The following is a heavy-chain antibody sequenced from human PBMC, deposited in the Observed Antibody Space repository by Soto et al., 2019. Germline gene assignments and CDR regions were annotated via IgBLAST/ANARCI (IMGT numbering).Heavy chain of an antibody. CDR1: GGSISSGGYY. D-gene: IGHD3-16*02. CDR3: ARVSYDYVWGSYRYSTQYFDY. V-gene: IGHV4-31*03. Sequence: SETLSLTCTVSGGSISSGGYYWSWIRQHPGKGLEWFGYIYYSGSTYYNPSLKSRVTISVDTSKNQFSLKLSSVTAADTAVYYCARVSYDYVWGSYRYSTQYFDYWGQATLVTVSS. CDR2: IYYSGST. J-gene: IGHJ4*02.